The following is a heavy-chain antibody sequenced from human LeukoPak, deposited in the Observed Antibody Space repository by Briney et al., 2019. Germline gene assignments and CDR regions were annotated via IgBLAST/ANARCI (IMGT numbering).Heavy chain of an antibody. CDR1: GVTFSSYA. CDR3: RKSFRDRGVDY. D-gene: IGHD3-10*01. CDR2: ISGSGGST. V-gene: IGHV3-23*01. J-gene: IGHJ4*02. Sequence: GGSLRLSCAASGVTFSSYAMSWVRQAPGKGLEWVSAISGSGGSTYYADSVKGRFTISRDNSKNTLYLQMNSLRAEDTAVYYCRKSFRDRGVDYWGQGTLVTVSS.